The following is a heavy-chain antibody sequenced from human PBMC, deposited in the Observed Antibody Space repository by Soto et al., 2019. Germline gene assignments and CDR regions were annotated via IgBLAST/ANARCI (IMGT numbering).Heavy chain of an antibody. V-gene: IGHV3-66*01. J-gene: IGHJ4*02. Sequence: EEQLVESGGDLVQPWWSLRLSCAASGFTVSNNYMSWVRQAPGKGLEWVSLIYSGGSTYYADSVKGRFTISRDSSKNTLYLQMNSLRAEDTAMYYCAAYSHKGYWGQGTQVTVSS. CDR3: AAYSHKGY. CDR2: IYSGGST. CDR1: GFTVSNNY. D-gene: IGHD3-16*01.